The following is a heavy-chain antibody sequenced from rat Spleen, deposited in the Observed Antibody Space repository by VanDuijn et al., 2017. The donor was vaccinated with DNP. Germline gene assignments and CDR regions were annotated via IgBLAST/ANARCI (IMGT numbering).Heavy chain of an antibody. V-gene: IGHV5S13*01. CDR1: GFTFSDYY. J-gene: IGHJ2*01. CDR3: ARETQYRFDY. Sequence: EVQLVESGGGLVQPGRSLKLSCAASGFTFSDYYMAWVRQAPTKGLEWVAYIGSDGYAPYYGDSVKGRFTISRDNAKNTQYLQMDSLRSEDTATYYCARETQYRFDYWGQGVMVTVSS. D-gene: IGHD3-5*01. CDR2: IGSDGYAP.